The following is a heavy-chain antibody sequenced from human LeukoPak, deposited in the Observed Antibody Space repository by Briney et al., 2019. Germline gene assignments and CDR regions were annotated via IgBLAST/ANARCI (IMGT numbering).Heavy chain of an antibody. CDR2: ISGSGGST. V-gene: IGHV3-23*01. J-gene: IGHJ4*02. Sequence: QPGGSLRLSCAASGFTFSSYGMSWVRQAPGKGLEWVSAISGSGGSTYYADSVKGRFTISRDNSKNTLYLQMNSLRAEDTAVYYCAKDPGVWGRLIDYWGQGTLVTVSS. D-gene: IGHD3-16*01. CDR1: GFTFSSYG. CDR3: AKDPGVWGRLIDY.